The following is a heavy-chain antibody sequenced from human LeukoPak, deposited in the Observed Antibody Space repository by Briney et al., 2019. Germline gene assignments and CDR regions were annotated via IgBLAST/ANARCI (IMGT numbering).Heavy chain of an antibody. CDR1: GFTFSSYA. CDR3: AKSKPGYCSGGSCLLSFDI. CDR2: INGSGGST. Sequence: PGGSLRLSCAASGFTFSSYAMSWVRQAPGKGLEWVSAINGSGGSTYYADSVKGRFTISRDNSKNTLYLQMNSLRAEDTAVYYCAKSKPGYCSGGSCLLSFDIWGQGTMVTVSS. D-gene: IGHD2-15*01. J-gene: IGHJ3*02. V-gene: IGHV3-23*01.